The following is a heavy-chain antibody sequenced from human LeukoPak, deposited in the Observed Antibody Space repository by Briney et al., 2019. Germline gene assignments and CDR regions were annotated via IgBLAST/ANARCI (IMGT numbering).Heavy chain of an antibody. CDR2: ISTYNNNT. J-gene: IGHJ3*02. CDR1: GYTFTSYG. Sequence: ASVKVSCRASGYTFTSYGISWVRQAPGQGLAWMGWISTYNNNTNYAQKLQGRITMSTDTSTGTAYMELRSLRSDDTAVYYCARDAVKAVASLAAFDIWGQGTMVTVSS. CDR3: ARDAVKAVASLAAFDI. V-gene: IGHV1-18*01.